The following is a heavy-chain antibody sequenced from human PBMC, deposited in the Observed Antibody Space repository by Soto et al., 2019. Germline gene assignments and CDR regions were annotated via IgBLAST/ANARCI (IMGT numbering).Heavy chain of an antibody. CDR1: GDSLSSGDYY. CDR2: IYHTGST. J-gene: IGHJ6*02. CDR3: ARQRGSNYNYFFGLDV. Sequence: QVQLQESGPGLVKPSQTLSLTCAVSGDSLSSGDYYWNWIRQSPGKDLEWIGKIYHTGSTYYNPSLKRRTAILVDTSKNQFSLQLHSVTAADTAVYYCARQRGSNYNYFFGLDVWGQGTTVIVSS. V-gene: IGHV4-30-4*01. D-gene: IGHD6-25*01.